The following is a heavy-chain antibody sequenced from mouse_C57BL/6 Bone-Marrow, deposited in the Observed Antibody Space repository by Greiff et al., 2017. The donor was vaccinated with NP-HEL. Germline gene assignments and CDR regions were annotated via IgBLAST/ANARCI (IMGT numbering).Heavy chain of an antibody. V-gene: IGHV6-3*01. CDR3: TELGRHYAMDY. J-gene: IGHJ4*01. CDR2: IRLKSDNYAT. D-gene: IGHD4-1*01. CDR1: GFTFSNYW. Sequence: EVKLQESGGGLVQPGGSMKLSCVASGFTFSNYWMNWVRQSPEKGLEWVAQIRLKSDNYATHYAESVKGRFTISRDDSKSSVYLQMNNLRAEDTGIYYCTELGRHYAMDYWGQGTSVTVSS.